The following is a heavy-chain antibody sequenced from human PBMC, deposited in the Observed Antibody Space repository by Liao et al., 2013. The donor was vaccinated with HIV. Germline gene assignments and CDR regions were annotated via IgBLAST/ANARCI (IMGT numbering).Heavy chain of an antibody. J-gene: IGHJ5*02. CDR3: ARGRSEYYDFWSGYYIRWFDP. Sequence: QVQLQQWGAGLLKPSETLSLTCAVYGGSFSGYYWSWIRQPPGKGLEWIGEINHSGSTNYNPSLKSRVTISVDTSKNQFSLKLSSVTAADTAVYYCARGRSEYYDFWSGYYIRWFDPWGQGTLVTVSS. D-gene: IGHD3-3*01. CDR2: INHSGST. CDR1: GGSFSGYY. V-gene: IGHV4-34*01.